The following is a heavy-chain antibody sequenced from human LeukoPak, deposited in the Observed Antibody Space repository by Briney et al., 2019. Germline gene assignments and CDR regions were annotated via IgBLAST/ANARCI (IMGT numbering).Heavy chain of an antibody. CDR2: NNHSGST. CDR3: ARHQRRLGGATYCDY. CDR1: GGSFSGYY. D-gene: IGHD1-26*01. Sequence: PSETLSLTCAVYGGSFSGYYWSWIRQPPGKGLEWIGENNHSGSTNYNPSLKSRVTISVDTSKNQFSLKLSSVTAADTAVYYCARHQRRLGGATYCDYWGQGTLVTVSS. J-gene: IGHJ4*02. V-gene: IGHV4-34*01.